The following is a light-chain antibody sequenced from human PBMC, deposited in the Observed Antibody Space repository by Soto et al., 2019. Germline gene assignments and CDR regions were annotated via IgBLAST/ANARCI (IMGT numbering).Light chain of an antibody. CDR3: QQYNNWWT. V-gene: IGKV3-15*01. CDR1: QSVSSN. J-gene: IGKJ1*01. CDR2: GAS. Sequence: EIVLTQYPGTLSLSPGESATLSCRASQSVSSNLAWYQQKPGQAPRLLIYGASTRATGIPARFSGSGSGTEFTLTISSLQSEDFAVYYCQQYNNWWTFGQGTKVDIK.